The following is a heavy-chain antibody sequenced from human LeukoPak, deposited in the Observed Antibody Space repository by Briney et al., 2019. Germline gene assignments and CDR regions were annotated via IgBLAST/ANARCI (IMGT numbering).Heavy chain of an antibody. CDR1: GFTFDDYG. V-gene: IGHV3-15*01. Sequence: PGGSLRLSCAASGFTFDDYGMSWVRQAPGKGLEWVGRIKSKTDGGTTDYAAPVKGRFTISRDDSKNTLYLQMNSLKTEDTAVYYCTTDLGGSYYSYGGPAWGQGTLVTVSS. J-gene: IGHJ5*02. CDR2: IKSKTDGGTT. CDR3: TTDLGGSYYSYGGPA. D-gene: IGHD1-26*01.